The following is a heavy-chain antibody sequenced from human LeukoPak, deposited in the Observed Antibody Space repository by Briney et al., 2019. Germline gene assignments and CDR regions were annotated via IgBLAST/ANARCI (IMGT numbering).Heavy chain of an antibody. Sequence: GGSLRLSCAASGFTFSSYSMTWVRQAPGKGLEWVSYITSTSSTVYYADPVKGRFTVSRDNAKNSQYLQMNSLRDEDTAMFYCARVGDGYSVNYFDYWGQGTLVTVSS. D-gene: IGHD5-24*01. V-gene: IGHV3-48*02. CDR3: ARVGDGYSVNYFDY. J-gene: IGHJ4*02. CDR2: ITSTSSTV. CDR1: GFTFSSYS.